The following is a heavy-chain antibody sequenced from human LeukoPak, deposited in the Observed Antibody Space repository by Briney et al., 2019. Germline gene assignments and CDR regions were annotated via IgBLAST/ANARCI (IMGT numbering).Heavy chain of an antibody. CDR1: GFTFSSYW. Sequence: GGSLRLSCGVSGFTFSSYWLHWVRQAPGMGLEWLSRINSDGSRTDYADSVKGRFTIPRDNAKNTLYLQMSSLRDEDTALYFCARAGSYRFDYWGQGTLVTVSS. D-gene: IGHD3-16*02. J-gene: IGHJ4*02. V-gene: IGHV3-74*01. CDR2: INSDGSRT. CDR3: ARAGSYRFDY.